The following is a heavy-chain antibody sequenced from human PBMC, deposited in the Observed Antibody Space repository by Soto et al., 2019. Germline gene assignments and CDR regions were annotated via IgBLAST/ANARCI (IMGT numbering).Heavy chain of an antibody. CDR2: ISAYNGNT. J-gene: IGHJ4*02. CDR1: GYTFTSYG. CDR3: AREGFWLIAAPYYFDY. Sequence: QVQLVQSGAEVKKPGASVKVSCKASGYTFTSYGISWVRPAPGQGLEWMGWISAYNGNTNYAQKLQGRVTMTTDTSTSTDYMELRSLRSDDTAVYYCAREGFWLIAAPYYFDYWGQGTLVTVSS. D-gene: IGHD6-6*01. V-gene: IGHV1-18*01.